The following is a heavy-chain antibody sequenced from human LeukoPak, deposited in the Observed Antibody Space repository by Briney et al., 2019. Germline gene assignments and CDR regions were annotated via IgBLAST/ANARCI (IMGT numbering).Heavy chain of an antibody. Sequence: GGSLRLSCAASGFTFSSYAMHWVRQAPGQRLEWMGWINAGNGNTKYSQKFQGRVTITRDTSASTAYMELSSLRSEDTAVYYCARAGGSGWYGYFDYWGQGTLVTVSS. CDR3: ARAGGSGWYGYFDY. J-gene: IGHJ4*02. D-gene: IGHD6-19*01. V-gene: IGHV1-3*01. CDR2: INAGNGNT. CDR1: GFTFSSYA.